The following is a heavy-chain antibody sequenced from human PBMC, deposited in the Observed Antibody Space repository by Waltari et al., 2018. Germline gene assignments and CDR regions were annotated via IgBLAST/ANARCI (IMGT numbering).Heavy chain of an antibody. J-gene: IGHJ4*02. CDR2: ISSSSNTI. CDR1: GFPFSVFN. V-gene: IGHV3-48*01. Sequence: EVQLVESGGGLVQPGGSLRLPCAASGFPFSVFNMNWVRQAPGRGLEWISYISSSSNTIYYADSVKGRFTISRDNAQNSLYLQMNSLRVEDTAVYFCASRSSGPTGPAINFDYWGQGTLVTVSS. CDR3: ASRSSGPTGPAINFDY. D-gene: IGHD3-22*01.